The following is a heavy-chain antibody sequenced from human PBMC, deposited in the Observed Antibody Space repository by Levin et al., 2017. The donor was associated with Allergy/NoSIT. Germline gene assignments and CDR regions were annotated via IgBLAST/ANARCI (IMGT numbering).Heavy chain of an antibody. V-gene: IGHV3-33*01. J-gene: IGHJ4*02. CDR3: ARETMVRGVMLDY. D-gene: IGHD3-10*01. CDR2: IWYDGSNK. CDR1: GFTFSSYG. Sequence: GGSLRLSCAASGFTFSSYGMHWVRQAPGKGLEWVAVIWYDGSNKYYADSVKGRFTISRDNSKNTLYLQMNSLRAEDTAVYYCARETMVRGVMLDYWGQGTLVTVSS.